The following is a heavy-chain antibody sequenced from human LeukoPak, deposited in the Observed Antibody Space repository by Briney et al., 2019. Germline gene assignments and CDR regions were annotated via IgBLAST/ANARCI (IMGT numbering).Heavy chain of an antibody. J-gene: IGHJ6*02. CDR2: INHSGST. D-gene: IGHD3-16*01. CDR3: ARLAVGDGDYYGMDV. CDR1: GGSFSGYY. Sequence: SETLSLTCAVYGGSFSGYYWSWLRQPPGKGLEWIGEINHSGSTNYNPSLKSRVTISVDTSKNQFSLKLSSVTAADTAVYYCARLAVGDGDYYGMDVWGQGTTVTVSS. V-gene: IGHV4-34*01.